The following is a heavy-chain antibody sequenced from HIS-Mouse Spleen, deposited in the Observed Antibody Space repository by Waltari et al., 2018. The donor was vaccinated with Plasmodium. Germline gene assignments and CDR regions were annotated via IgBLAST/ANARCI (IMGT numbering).Heavy chain of an antibody. CDR3: ASSWYWYFDL. D-gene: IGHD6-13*01. CDR1: GFPFSSYW. J-gene: IGHJ2*01. V-gene: IGHV3-7*01. Sequence: EVQLVESGGGVVQLGGSLRLSCEASGFPFSSYWMSWVRQAPGKGLEWVANIKQDGSEKYYVDSVKGRFTISRDNAKNSLYLQMNSLRAEDTAVYYCASSWYWYFDLWGRGTLVTVSS. CDR2: IKQDGSEK.